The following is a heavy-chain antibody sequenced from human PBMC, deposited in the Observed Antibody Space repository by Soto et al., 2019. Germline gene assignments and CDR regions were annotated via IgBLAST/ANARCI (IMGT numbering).Heavy chain of an antibody. Sequence: EVQLVESGGGLVQPGRSLRLSCEASGFTFDDYAMHWVRQAPGKGLEWVSGISWNSGSIGYADSVKGRFTISRDNANNSLYLQMNSLRAEDTALYYCAKDILYSQLNSSGWFDSDYWGQGTLVTVSS. CDR1: GFTFDDYA. J-gene: IGHJ4*02. CDR3: AKDILYSQLNSSGWFDSDY. CDR2: ISWNSGSI. D-gene: IGHD6-19*01. V-gene: IGHV3-9*01.